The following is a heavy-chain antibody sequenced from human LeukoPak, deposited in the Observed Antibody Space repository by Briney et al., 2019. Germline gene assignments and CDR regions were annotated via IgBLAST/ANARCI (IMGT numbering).Heavy chain of an antibody. V-gene: IGHV3-30-3*01. CDR3: ARGPDYFDY. J-gene: IGHJ4*02. CDR2: ISYDGSNK. CDR1: GFTFSSYA. Sequence: PGGSLRLSCAASGFTFSSYAMHWVRQAPGKGLEWVAVISYDGSNKYYADSVKGRFTISRDNSKNTLYPQMNSLRAEDTAVYYCARGPDYFDYWGQGTLVTVSS.